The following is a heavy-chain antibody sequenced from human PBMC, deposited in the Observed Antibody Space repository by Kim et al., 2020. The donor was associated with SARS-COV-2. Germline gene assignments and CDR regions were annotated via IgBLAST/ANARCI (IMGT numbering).Heavy chain of an antibody. Sequence: KGRFTISRDNSKSTLYLQMNSLRAEDTAVYYCASDSTYCGGDCYPEYFQHWGQGTLVTVSS. CDR3: ASDSTYCGGDCYPEYFQH. V-gene: IGHV3-30*01. D-gene: IGHD2-21*02. J-gene: IGHJ1*01.